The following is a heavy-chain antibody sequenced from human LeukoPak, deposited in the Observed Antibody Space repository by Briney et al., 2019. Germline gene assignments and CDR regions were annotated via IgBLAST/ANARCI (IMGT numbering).Heavy chain of an antibody. CDR3: ASSYHDAFDI. Sequence: PGGSLRLSCAASGFTFSSYGMHWVRQAPGKGLEWVAVIWYDGSNKYYADSVKGRFTISRDNSKHTLYLQMNSLRAEDTAVYYCASSYHDAFDIWGQGTMVTVSS. CDR2: IWYDGSNK. V-gene: IGHV3-33*01. CDR1: GFTFSSYG. D-gene: IGHD3-22*01. J-gene: IGHJ3*02.